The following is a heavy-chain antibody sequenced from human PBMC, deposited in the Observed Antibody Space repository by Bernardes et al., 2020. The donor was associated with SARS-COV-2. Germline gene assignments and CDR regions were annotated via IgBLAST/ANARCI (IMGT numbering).Heavy chain of an antibody. CDR2: IIPIFGTA. J-gene: IGHJ1*01. V-gene: IGHV1-69*13. CDR1: GGTFSSYA. CDR3: ARDRYYYDSSGYPQVGEYFQH. Sequence: SVKVSCKASGGTFSSYAISWVRQAPGQGLEWMGGIIPIFGTANYAQKFQGRVTITADESTSTAYMELSSLRSEDTAVYYCARDRYYYDSSGYPQVGEYFQHWGQGTLVTVSS. D-gene: IGHD3-22*01.